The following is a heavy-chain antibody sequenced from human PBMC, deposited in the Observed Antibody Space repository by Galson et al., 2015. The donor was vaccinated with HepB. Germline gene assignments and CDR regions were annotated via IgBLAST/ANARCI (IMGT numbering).Heavy chain of an antibody. V-gene: IGHV3-33*08. CDR2: IWYDGSNK. CDR1: GFTFSSYG. D-gene: IGHD2-15*01. J-gene: IGHJ6*02. CDR3: AGGAFSWSLYYYYGMDV. Sequence: SLRLSCAASGFTFSSYGMHWVRQAPGKGLEWVAVIWYDGSNKYYADSVKGRFTISRDNSKNTLYLQMNSLRAEDTAVYYCAGGAFSWSLYYYYGMDVWGQGTTVTVSS.